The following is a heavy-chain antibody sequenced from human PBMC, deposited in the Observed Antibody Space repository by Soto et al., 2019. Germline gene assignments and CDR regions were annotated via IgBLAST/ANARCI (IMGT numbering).Heavy chain of an antibody. CDR2: ISGSGGGT. J-gene: IGHJ4*02. Sequence: EVQLLESGGDLVQPGGSLRLSCAASGFPFTNYAMSWVRQAPGKGLEWISCISGSGGGTDYADSVRGRFSMSRDNSKNTVYLEMPSLKAEDTAVYYCARREAGAVDRGKISGYWGQGTLVTVSS. D-gene: IGHD3-10*01. CDR3: ARREAGAVDRGKISGY. CDR1: GFPFTNYA. V-gene: IGHV3-23*01.